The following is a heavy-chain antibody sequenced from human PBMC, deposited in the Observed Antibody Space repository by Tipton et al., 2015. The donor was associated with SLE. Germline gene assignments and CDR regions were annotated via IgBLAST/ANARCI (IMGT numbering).Heavy chain of an antibody. Sequence: TLSLTCTVSGGSITSGSYYWSWIRQPAGKGLEWIGPIYSSGTTNYNPSLKSRLTMTVDTSKTLFSLKLNSVTAADTAVYYCARDFRAAGNWVDPWGQGTLVAVSS. CDR1: GGSITSGSYY. CDR3: ARDFRAAGNWVDP. D-gene: IGHD6-13*01. J-gene: IGHJ5*02. CDR2: IYSSGTT. V-gene: IGHV4-61*02.